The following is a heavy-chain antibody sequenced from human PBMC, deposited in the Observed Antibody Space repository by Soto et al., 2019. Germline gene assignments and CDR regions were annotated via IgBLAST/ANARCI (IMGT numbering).Heavy chain of an antibody. J-gene: IGHJ4*02. Sequence: EVQLVETGGGWIQPGGSLKLSCAASGFTVSSTYMSWVRQAPGKGLEWVSVLYGGGTTYYAGSVKGRFTISRDNSKNTLYLQLDSLRDEDTAVYYCARHPPTSSWPTALDYWGQGALVTVSS. CDR3: ARHPPTSSWPTALDY. V-gene: IGHV3-53*02. CDR1: GFTVSSTY. CDR2: LYGGGTT. D-gene: IGHD6-13*01.